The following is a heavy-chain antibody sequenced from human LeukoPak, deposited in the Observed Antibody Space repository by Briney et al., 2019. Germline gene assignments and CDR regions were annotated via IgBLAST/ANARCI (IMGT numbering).Heavy chain of an antibody. CDR2: MKQDGSEK. CDR1: GFTFSNHW. J-gene: IGHJ2*01. D-gene: IGHD1-26*01. Sequence: GGSLRLSCAASGFTFSNHWMSWVRQAPGKGLEWVANMKQDGSEKYYVDSVKGRFTISRDNARNSLSLQMNSLRAEDTAVYYCAKDRASSWWYFDLWGRGTLVTVSS. CDR3: AKDRASSWWYFDL. V-gene: IGHV3-7*03.